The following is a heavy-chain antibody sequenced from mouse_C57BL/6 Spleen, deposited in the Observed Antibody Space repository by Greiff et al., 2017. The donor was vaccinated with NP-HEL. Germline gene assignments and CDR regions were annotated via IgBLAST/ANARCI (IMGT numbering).Heavy chain of an antibody. D-gene: IGHD1-1*01. CDR3: ARSLTTVVATGAMDY. J-gene: IGHJ4*01. CDR2: INPSSGYT. V-gene: IGHV1-4*01. Sequence: QVQLQQSGAELARPGASVKMSCKASGYTFTSYTMHWVKQRPGPGLVWIGYINPSSGYTKYNQKFKDKAPLTAAKSSSTAYMQLSSLTSEDSAVYYCARSLTTVVATGAMDYWGQGTSVTVSS. CDR1: GYTFTSYT.